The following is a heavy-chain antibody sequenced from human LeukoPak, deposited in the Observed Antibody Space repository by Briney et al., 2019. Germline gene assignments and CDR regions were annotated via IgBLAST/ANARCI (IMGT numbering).Heavy chain of an antibody. Sequence: SETLSLTCAVSGGSISSGGYSWSWIRQPPGKGLEWIGYIYHSGSTYYNPSLKSRVTISVDRSKNQFSLKLSSVTAADTAVYYCARDFGVTDWGYFDLWGRGTLVTVSS. CDR3: ARDFGVTDWGYFDL. D-gene: IGHD3-10*01. CDR2: IYHSGST. V-gene: IGHV4-30-2*01. CDR1: GGSISSGGYS. J-gene: IGHJ2*01.